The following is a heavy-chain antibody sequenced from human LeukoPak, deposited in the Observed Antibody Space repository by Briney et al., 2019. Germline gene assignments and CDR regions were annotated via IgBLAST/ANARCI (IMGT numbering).Heavy chain of an antibody. Sequence: SETLSLTCTVSGGSISSYYWSWIRQPAGKGLEWIGRIYTSGSTSYNPSLKSRVTMSVDTSKNQFSLKLSSVTAADTAVYYCARAVRYGDYGANDAFDIWGQGTMVTVSS. CDR1: GGSISSYY. D-gene: IGHD4-17*01. CDR3: ARAVRYGDYGANDAFDI. CDR2: IYTSGST. V-gene: IGHV4-4*07. J-gene: IGHJ3*02.